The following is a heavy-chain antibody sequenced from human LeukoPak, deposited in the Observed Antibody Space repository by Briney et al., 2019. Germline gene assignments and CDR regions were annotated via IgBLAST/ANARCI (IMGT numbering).Heavy chain of an antibody. CDR2: INTYNVNT. D-gene: IGHD4-11*01. Sequence: ASVKVSCKASGYTFTSYGVSWVRQAPGQGLEWMGWINTYNVNTNYAQKLQGRVTMTTDTSTTTAYMELRSLTSDDTAVYYCARDPTTQTFDYWGQGTLVTVSS. V-gene: IGHV1-18*01. J-gene: IGHJ4*02. CDR3: ARDPTTQTFDY. CDR1: GYTFTSYG.